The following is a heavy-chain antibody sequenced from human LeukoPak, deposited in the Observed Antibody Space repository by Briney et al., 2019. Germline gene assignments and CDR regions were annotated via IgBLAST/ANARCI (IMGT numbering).Heavy chain of an antibody. CDR2: INPNSGGT. Sequence: ASVKVSCKASGYTFIGYNMHWVRQAPGQGLEWMGWINPNSGGTNYAQSFQGRVTMTRDTSISTAYMELSRLRSDDTAIYYCARDVETAYYFEYWGQGTLVTVSS. CDR1: GYTFIGYN. V-gene: IGHV1-2*02. CDR3: ARDVETAYYFEY. J-gene: IGHJ4*02. D-gene: IGHD5-24*01.